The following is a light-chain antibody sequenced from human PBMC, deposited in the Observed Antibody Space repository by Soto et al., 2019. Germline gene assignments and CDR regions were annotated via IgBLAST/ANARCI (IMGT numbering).Light chain of an antibody. V-gene: IGKV3-20*01. CDR2: AAS. CDR1: QSVGSNF. Sequence: IVLTQSPGTLSLSPGERATLSCRASQSVGSNFLAWYQQKLDQAPRILTDAASNRASGIPDRFSGSGSGSDFTLTISRLEPADFAVYYCQQYGSPTWAFGQGTRVEI. J-gene: IGKJ1*01. CDR3: QQYGSPTWA.